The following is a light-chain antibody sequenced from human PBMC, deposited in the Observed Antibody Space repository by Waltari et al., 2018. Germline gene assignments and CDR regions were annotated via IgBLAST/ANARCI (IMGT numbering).Light chain of an antibody. V-gene: IGLV2-23*02. Sequence: QSALTQPASVSGSPGQSITISCTGTSSDVGAYHFVSWYQQHPGKAPKFMIYYVSKRPSGVSNRFSGSKSGNTASLTISGLQAEDEADYYCCSYAGTSTVIFGGGTKLTVL. CDR2: YVS. CDR3: CSYAGTSTVI. CDR1: SSDVGAYHF. J-gene: IGLJ2*01.